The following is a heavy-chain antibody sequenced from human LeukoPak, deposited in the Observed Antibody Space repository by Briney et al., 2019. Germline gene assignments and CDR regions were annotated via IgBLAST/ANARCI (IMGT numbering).Heavy chain of an antibody. CDR1: GNYW. J-gene: IGHJ4*02. CDR3: ASSTSYLDY. V-gene: IGHV3-74*01. Sequence: GGSLRLSCAASGNYWMHWVRQVPGKGLVWVSHINSDGSWTSYADSVKGRFTISKDNAKNTVYLQMNSLRAEDTAVYYCASSTSYLDYWGQGTLVTVSS. CDR2: INSDGSWT. D-gene: IGHD2-2*01.